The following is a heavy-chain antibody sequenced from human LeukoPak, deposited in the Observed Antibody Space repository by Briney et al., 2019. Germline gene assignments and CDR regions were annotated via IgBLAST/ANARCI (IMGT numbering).Heavy chain of an antibody. CDR2: IYHSGST. J-gene: IGHJ4*02. CDR3: ARDIGYYDSSGYLH. CDR1: GGSISSGGYS. D-gene: IGHD3-22*01. V-gene: IGHV4-30-2*01. Sequence: SETLSLTCAVSGGSISSGGYSWSWIRQPPGKGLEWIGEIYHSGSTNYNPSLKSRVTISVDKSKNQFSLKLSSVTAADTAVYYCARDIGYYDSSGYLHWGQGTLVTVSS.